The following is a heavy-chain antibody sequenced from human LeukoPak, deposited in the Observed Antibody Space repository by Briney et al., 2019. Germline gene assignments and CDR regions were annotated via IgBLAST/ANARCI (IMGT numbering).Heavy chain of an antibody. V-gene: IGHV4-38-2*01. CDR1: GYSISSGYY. D-gene: IGHD2-2*01. J-gene: IGHJ4*02. Sequence: SETLSLTCAVSGYSISSGYYRVWIRQPPGKGLEWIGSIHHSGSTYYNPSLKGRVAMSLATSSNHFSLRLSPVTAADTAVYYCARRHCTSTSCYSFDSWGQGTLVTVSS. CDR3: ARRHCTSTSCYSFDS. CDR2: IHHSGST.